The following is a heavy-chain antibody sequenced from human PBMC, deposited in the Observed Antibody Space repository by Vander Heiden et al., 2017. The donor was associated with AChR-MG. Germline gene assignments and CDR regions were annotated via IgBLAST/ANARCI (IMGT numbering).Heavy chain of an antibody. Sequence: EVQLVESGGGLVQPGGSLRLSCAASGFTFSSYWMHGVRQAPGKGLVWVSRINSDGSSTSYADSVKGRFTISRDNAKNTLYLQMNSLRAEDTAVYYCARESSRPYCSSTSCYTGMDVWGQGTTVTVSS. J-gene: IGHJ6*02. CDR2: INSDGSST. D-gene: IGHD2-2*02. V-gene: IGHV3-74*01. CDR3: ARESSRPYCSSTSCYTGMDV. CDR1: GFTFSSYW.